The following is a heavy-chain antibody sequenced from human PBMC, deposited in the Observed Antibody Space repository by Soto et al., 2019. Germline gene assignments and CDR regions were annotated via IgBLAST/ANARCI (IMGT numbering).Heavy chain of an antibody. J-gene: IGHJ3*02. D-gene: IGHD3-10*02. CDR3: AKEITMYPNAFDI. CDR2: ISYDGSNK. CDR1: GFTFSTYA. Sequence: GGSLRLSCAASGFTFSTYAMTWVRQAPGKGLEWVSVISYDGSNKYYADSVKGRFTISRDNSKNTLYLQMNSLRAEDTAVYYCAKEITMYPNAFDIWGQGTMVTVSS. V-gene: IGHV3-30*18.